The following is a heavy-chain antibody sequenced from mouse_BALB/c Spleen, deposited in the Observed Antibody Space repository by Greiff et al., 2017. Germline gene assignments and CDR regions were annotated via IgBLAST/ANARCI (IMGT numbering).Heavy chain of an antibody. D-gene: IGHD2-3*01. Sequence: VQLQQSGAELMKPGASVKISCKATGYTFSSYWIEWVKQRPGHGLEWIGEILPGSGSTNYNEKFKGKATFTADTSSNTAYMQLSSLTSEDSAVYYCAREWLIHGGYYAMDYWGQGTSVTVSS. V-gene: IGHV1-9*01. J-gene: IGHJ4*01. CDR1: GYTFSSYW. CDR2: ILPGSGST. CDR3: AREWLIHGGYYAMDY.